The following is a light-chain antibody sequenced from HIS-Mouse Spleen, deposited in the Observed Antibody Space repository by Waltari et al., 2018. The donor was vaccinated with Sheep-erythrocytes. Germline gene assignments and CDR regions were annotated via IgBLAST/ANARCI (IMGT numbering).Light chain of an antibody. CDR1: SSDVGSYNL. CDR2: EGS. CDR3: CSYAGSSTPWV. J-gene: IGLJ3*02. Sequence: QSALTQPASVSGSPGQSITISCTGTSSDVGSYNLVSWYQQHPGKDPKLMIYEGSKRPSGVSNCFSGSKSGNTASLTSSGLQAEDEADYYCCSYAGSSTPWVFGGGTKLTVL. V-gene: IGLV2-23*01.